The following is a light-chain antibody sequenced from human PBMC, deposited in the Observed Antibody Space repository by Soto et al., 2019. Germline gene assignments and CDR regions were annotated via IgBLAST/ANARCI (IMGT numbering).Light chain of an antibody. CDR1: NSDVGGYNF. V-gene: IGLV2-11*01. Sequence: QSALTQPRSVSGSTGQSVTISCTGTNSDVGGYNFVSWYQQLPGKAPKLMISAVSQRPSGVPDRFSGSKFGNTSSLTISGLQADDEADYFCFSYTASDIWVFGGGTKVTVL. CDR2: AVS. J-gene: IGLJ3*02. CDR3: FSYTASDIWV.